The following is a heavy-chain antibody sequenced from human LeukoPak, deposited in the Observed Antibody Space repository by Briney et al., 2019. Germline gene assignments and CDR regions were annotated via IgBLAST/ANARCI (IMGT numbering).Heavy chain of an antibody. J-gene: IGHJ4*02. CDR2: IYTSGRN. D-gene: IGHD2-2*01. Sequence: SETLSLTCTLSGGSISTYYWSWIRQSAGKGLEWIGRIYTSGRNNYNPSLKSRVTMSVDTSKNQFSLKLTSVTAADTAVYYCARESTVVLPTADRSYYFDYWGQGTLVTVSS. CDR3: ARESTVVLPTADRSYYFDY. CDR1: GGSISTYY. V-gene: IGHV4-4*07.